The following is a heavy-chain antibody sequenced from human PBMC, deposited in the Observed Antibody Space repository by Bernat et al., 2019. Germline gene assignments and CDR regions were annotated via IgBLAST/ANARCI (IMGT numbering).Heavy chain of an antibody. CDR1: GFTFSTYA. Sequence: EVQLVESGGGLVQPGGSLRLSCAASGFTFSTYAMTWVRQAPGKGLEWLSGVSNSGGKTSYADPVKGRFTISRDNSKSTLLLQMISLRAEDSAVYYCAKGLGGNGIFYYYMDVWGKGTTVTVSS. CDR3: AKGLGGNGIFYYYMDV. CDR2: VSNSGGKT. D-gene: IGHD3-16*01. J-gene: IGHJ6*03. V-gene: IGHV3-23*04.